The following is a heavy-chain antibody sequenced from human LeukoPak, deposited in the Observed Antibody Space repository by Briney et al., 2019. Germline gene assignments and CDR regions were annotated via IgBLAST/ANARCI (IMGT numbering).Heavy chain of an antibody. V-gene: IGHV1-69*02. J-gene: IGHJ4*02. Sequence: SVKVSCKASGGTFSSYTISWVRQAPGQGLEWMGRLIPILGIANYAQKFQGRVTITADRSTSTAYMELSSLRSEDTAVYYCATLPSSYCGGDCYPRVWGQGTLVTVSS. CDR3: ATLPSSYCGGDCYPRV. D-gene: IGHD2-21*02. CDR2: LIPILGIA. CDR1: GGTFSSYT.